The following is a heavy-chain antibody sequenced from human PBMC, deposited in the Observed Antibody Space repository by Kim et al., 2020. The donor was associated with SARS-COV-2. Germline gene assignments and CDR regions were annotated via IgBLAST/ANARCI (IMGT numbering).Heavy chain of an antibody. CDR1: GFTFSSYA. Sequence: GGSLRLSCAASGFTFSSYAMNWVRQAPGKGLEWVSGISGSGGTTDYADSAKGRFTISRDNSKNTLYVQMNNLRAEDTAVYFCAKDRGRGSGWEPWGQGTLVTVSS. V-gene: IGHV3-23*01. CDR3: AKDRGRGSGWEP. J-gene: IGHJ4*02. CDR2: ISGSGGTT. D-gene: IGHD6-19*01.